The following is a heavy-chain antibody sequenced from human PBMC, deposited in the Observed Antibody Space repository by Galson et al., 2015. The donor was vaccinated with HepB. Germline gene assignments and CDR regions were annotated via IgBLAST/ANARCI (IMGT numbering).Heavy chain of an antibody. D-gene: IGHD3-22*01. V-gene: IGHV3-23*01. J-gene: IGHJ6*02. CDR2: ISAGGGST. CDR3: ANFGNYYDSSGYYYVDYVDA. Sequence: SLRLSCAVSGFTFSSYAMNWVRQAPGEGLEWVSGISAGGGSTYYADSVKGRFTISRDNSKNTLYLQMNSLRADDTAIYYCANFGNYYDSSGYYYVDYVDAWGQGTTVTVSS. CDR1: GFTFSSYA.